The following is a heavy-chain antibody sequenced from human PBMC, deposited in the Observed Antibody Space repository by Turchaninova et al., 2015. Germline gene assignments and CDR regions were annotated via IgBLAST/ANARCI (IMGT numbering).Heavy chain of an antibody. D-gene: IGHD3-10*01. CDR2: INTNTGKP. CDR3: AREFYYYGSGSYYKSFDY. Sequence: QVQLVQSGSELEKPGASVKVSCKASGYTFNHYAINWVRQAPGQGLEWMGWINTNTGKPTYAQGFTGRFVFSLDTAVRTVYLQFSSLKAEDTAVYYCAREFYYYGSGSYYKSFDYWGQGTLVTVSS. J-gene: IGHJ4*02. CDR1: GYTFNHYA. V-gene: IGHV7-4-1*02.